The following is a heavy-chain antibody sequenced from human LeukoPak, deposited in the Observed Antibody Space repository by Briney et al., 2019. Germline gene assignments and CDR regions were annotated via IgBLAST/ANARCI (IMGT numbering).Heavy chain of an antibody. CDR1: GGSISSYY. J-gene: IGHJ4*02. Sequence: SETLSLTCTVSGGSISSYYWSWIRQPAGKGLEWIGRIYTSGSTNYNPSLKSRVTMSVDTSKNQFSLKLSSVTAEDTAVYYCAKDGQWLAIYYFDYWGQGTLVTVSS. CDR3: AKDGQWLAIYYFDY. CDR2: IYTSGST. V-gene: IGHV4-4*07. D-gene: IGHD6-19*01.